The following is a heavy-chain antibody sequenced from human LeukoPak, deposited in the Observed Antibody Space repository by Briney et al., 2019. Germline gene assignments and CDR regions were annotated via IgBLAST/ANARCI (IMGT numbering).Heavy chain of an antibody. CDR3: ASGNYYYDSSGYYDY. J-gene: IGHJ4*02. V-gene: IGHV4-34*01. CDR1: ADSISGYY. CDR2: INHSGST. D-gene: IGHD3-22*01. Sequence: SETLSLTCIVSADSISGYYWSWIRQPPGKGLEWIGEINHSGSTNYNPSLKSRVTISVDTSKNQFSLKLSSVTAADTAVYYCASGNYYYDSSGYYDYWGQGTLVTVSS.